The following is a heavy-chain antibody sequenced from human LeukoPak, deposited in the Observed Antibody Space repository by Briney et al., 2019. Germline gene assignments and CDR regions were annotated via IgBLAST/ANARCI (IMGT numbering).Heavy chain of an antibody. CDR3: ARALRGGNYYYFDY. CDR2: INTNAGNP. D-gene: IGHD1-26*01. Sequence: ASVKVSCKASGYTFTSYAMNWVRQAPGQGLEWMGWINTNAGNPTYAQGFTGRFVFSLDTSVSTAYLQISSLKAEDTAVYYCARALRGGNYYYFDYWGQGTLVTVSS. J-gene: IGHJ4*02. V-gene: IGHV7-4-1*02. CDR1: GYTFTSYA.